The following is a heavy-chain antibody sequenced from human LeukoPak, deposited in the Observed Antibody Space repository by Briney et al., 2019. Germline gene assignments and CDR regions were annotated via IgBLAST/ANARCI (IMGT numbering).Heavy chain of an antibody. D-gene: IGHD5-18*01. Sequence: KPSETLSLTCTVSGGSISSSSYYWGWIRQPPGKGLEWIGSIYYSGSTYYNPSLKSRVTISVDTSKNQFSLKLSSVTAADTAVYYCARDDVDTDYFDYWGQGTLVTVSS. V-gene: IGHV4-39*07. CDR1: GGSISSSSYY. CDR3: ARDDVDTDYFDY. J-gene: IGHJ4*02. CDR2: IYYSGST.